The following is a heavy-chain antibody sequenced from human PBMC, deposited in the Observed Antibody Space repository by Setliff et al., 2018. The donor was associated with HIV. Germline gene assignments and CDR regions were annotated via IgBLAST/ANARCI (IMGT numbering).Heavy chain of an antibody. V-gene: IGHV5-51*01. CDR2: IYPGDSDT. CDR1: GYSFTSYW. D-gene: IGHD3-16*01. CDR3: ARLSTFFGPIDF. Sequence: PGESRKISCKGSGYSFTSYWIGWVRQMPGKGLEWMGIIYPGDSDTRYSPSFQGQVTISADKSIFTAYLRWSILKASDTAMYYCARLSTFFGPIDFWGQGTLVTVSS. J-gene: IGHJ4*02.